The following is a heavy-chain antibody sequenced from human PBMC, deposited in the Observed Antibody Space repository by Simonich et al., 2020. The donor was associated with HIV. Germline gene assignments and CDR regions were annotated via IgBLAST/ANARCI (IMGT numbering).Heavy chain of an antibody. Sequence: QVQLVESGGGVVQPGRSLRLSCAASGFTLSSYAMHWVRQAPGKGLEWVAGISYDGSNKYYEDSVKGRFTSSRDNSKNTLYLQMNSLRAEDTAVYYCASGGSISSVWADDYWGQGTLVTVSS. CDR2: ISYDGSNK. CDR3: ASGGSISSVWADDY. J-gene: IGHJ4*02. CDR1: GFTLSSYA. D-gene: IGHD3-16*01. V-gene: IGHV3-30*07.